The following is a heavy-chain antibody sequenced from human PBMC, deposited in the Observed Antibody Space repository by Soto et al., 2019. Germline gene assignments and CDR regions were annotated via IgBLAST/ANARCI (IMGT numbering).Heavy chain of an antibody. V-gene: IGHV3-33*01. Sequence: PGGSLRLSCEASGFTFSTYGMHWIRQAPGKGLEWLAIIWNDGSNEYYADSVKGRFTISRDNSKNTLYLQLNNLRAEDTAVYFCARDQTVSGGYYGYWGQGTLVTVSS. J-gene: IGHJ1*01. CDR3: ARDQTVSGGYYGY. CDR1: GFTFSTYG. CDR2: IWNDGSNE. D-gene: IGHD2-15*01.